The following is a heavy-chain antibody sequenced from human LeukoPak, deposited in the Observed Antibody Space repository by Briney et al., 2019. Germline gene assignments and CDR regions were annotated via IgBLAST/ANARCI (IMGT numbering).Heavy chain of an antibody. V-gene: IGHV4-38-2*01. J-gene: IGHJ4*02. CDR3: ARAVSSGWSRY. Sequence: PETLSLTCAVSGYSISSGYYWGWIRQPPGKGLEWIGSIYHSGSTYYNPSLKSRVTISVDTSKNQFSLKLSSVTAADTAVYYCARAVSSGWSRYWGQGTLVTVSS. CDR2: IYHSGST. CDR1: GYSISSGYY. D-gene: IGHD6-19*01.